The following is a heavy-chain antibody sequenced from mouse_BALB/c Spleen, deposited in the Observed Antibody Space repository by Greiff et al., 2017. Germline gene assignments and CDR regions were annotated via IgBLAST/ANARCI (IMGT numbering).Heavy chain of an antibody. J-gene: IGHJ4*01. Sequence: EVQLQQSGAELVKPGASVKLSCTASGFNIKDTYMHWVKQRPEQGLEWIGRIDPANGNTKYDPKFPGKATITADTSSNTAYLQLSSLTSEDTAVYDGAPIREYAMDDWGEGTSVTVSS. CDR3: APIREYAMDD. D-gene: IGHD1-3*01. CDR1: GFNIKDTY. V-gene: IGHV14-3*02. CDR2: IDPANGNT.